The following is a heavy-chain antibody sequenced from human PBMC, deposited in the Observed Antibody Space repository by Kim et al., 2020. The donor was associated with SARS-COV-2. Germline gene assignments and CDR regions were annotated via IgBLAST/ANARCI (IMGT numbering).Heavy chain of an antibody. Sequence: YYADSVKGRFPIPRDNSKNTPYLQMNSLSAEDTALYYCARAPGRVDPFDYWGQGTLFTVSS. J-gene: IGHJ4*02. D-gene: IGHD2-15*01. V-gene: IGHV3-23*01. CDR3: ARAPGRVDPFDY.